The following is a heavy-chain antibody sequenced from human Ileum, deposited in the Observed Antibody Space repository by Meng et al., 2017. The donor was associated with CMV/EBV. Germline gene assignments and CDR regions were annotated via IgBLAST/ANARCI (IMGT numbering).Heavy chain of an antibody. CDR1: GGSISSGTYY. CDR3: AGDWGPYSSRGYFDP. D-gene: IGHD6-13*01. CDR2: IYYSGST. J-gene: IGHJ5*02. V-gene: IGHV4-39*07. Sequence: QLQESGPGLVTPSETLSLTCTVTGGSISSGTYYWAWIRQSPGKGLEWIGSIYYSGSTYDNPSLKSRVTMSVDTFKNQFSLKLTSVTAADTAVYYCAGDWGPYSSRGYFDPWGQGTLVTASS.